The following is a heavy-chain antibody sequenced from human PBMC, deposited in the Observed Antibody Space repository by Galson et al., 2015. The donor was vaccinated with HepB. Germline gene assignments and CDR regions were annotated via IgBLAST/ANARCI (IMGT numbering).Heavy chain of an antibody. CDR1: GDSVSSHRAA. CDR2: TYYRSKWFY. CDR3: ARSAGDLDY. J-gene: IGHJ4*02. D-gene: IGHD7-27*01. V-gene: IGHV6-1*01. Sequence: CAISGDSVSSHRAAWNWIRQSPSRGLEWLGRTYYRSKWFYGYAVSVKSRITINPDTSKNQFSLHLNSVTPEDTAVYYRARSAGDLDYWGQGTLVTVSS.